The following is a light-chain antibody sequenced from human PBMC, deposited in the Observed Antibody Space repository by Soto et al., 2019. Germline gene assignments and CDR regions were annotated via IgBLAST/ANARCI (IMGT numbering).Light chain of an antibody. V-gene: IGLV2-11*01. J-gene: IGLJ2*01. CDR3: CSVPGPFPVL. Sequence: QSALTQPRSVSGSPGQSVTISCTGTSSDIGSYNYISWYQQHPGKAPKLMLYDVSVRPSGVPERFSGSKSGSTASLTISGLQAEDDADYFCCSVPGPFPVLFGGGTKLTVL. CDR2: DVS. CDR1: SSDIGSYNY.